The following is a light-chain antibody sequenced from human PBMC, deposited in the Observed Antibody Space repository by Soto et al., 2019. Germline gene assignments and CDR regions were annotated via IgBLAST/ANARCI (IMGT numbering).Light chain of an antibody. Sequence: DLQMTQSPSSLSASVGDRVTITCRASQSISTYLNWYQHKPGKAPKVLIYARSSLQSGVPSRFNGSGSGTDFTLSITSLHPEDSATYYCQHSYGTPRTFGQGTKVEIK. V-gene: IGKV1-39*01. CDR1: QSISTY. J-gene: IGKJ1*01. CDR2: ARS. CDR3: QHSYGTPRT.